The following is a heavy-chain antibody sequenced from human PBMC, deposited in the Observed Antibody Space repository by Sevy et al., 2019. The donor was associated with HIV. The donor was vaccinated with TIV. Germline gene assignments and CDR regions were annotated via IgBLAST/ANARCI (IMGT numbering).Heavy chain of an antibody. D-gene: IGHD3-10*01. CDR1: GFTFSSYA. CDR3: ARDANSGGLFLKDYYYFGMDV. Sequence: GGYLRLSCAASGFTFSSYAMHWVRQAPGKGLEWLAVISYDGNNKYHADSVKDRFTISRDNSKNKLYLQTNSLRAEDTAVYYCARDANSGGLFLKDYYYFGMDVWGQGTTVTVSS. V-gene: IGHV3-30*04. CDR2: ISYDGNNK. J-gene: IGHJ6*02.